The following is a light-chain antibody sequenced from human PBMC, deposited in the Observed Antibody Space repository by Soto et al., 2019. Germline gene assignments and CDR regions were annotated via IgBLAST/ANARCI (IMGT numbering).Light chain of an antibody. CDR1: QSIINNY. J-gene: IGKJ2*01. V-gene: IGKV3-20*01. CDR3: HQYGSTPPYT. Sequence: EVVLTQSPGTLSLSPGERATLSCRASQSIINNYLAWYQQRPGQAPRLLIYGSSDRATGIPGRFSGSGSGTDFTLPISRLEPTDFAVYYCHQYGSTPPYTFGQGTKVEI. CDR2: GSS.